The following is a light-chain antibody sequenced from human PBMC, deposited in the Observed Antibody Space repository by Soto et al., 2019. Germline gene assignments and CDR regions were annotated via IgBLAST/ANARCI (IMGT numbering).Light chain of an antibody. Sequence: QSVLTQPPSASGTPGQRVTISCSGSSSNIGSNYVYWYQQLPGTAPKLLIYRNNQRPSGVPDRFSGSKSGTSASLAISGLRSEDEADYYCAPWDDSLSGVVFGGGTKVTVL. J-gene: IGLJ2*01. V-gene: IGLV1-47*01. CDR1: SSNIGSNY. CDR2: RNN. CDR3: APWDDSLSGVV.